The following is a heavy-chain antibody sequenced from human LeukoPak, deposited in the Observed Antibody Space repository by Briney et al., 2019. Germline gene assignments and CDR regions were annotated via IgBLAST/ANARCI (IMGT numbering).Heavy chain of an antibody. CDR2: IIPIFGTA. D-gene: IGHD6-13*01. CDR1: GFTFSSYA. Sequence: GGSLRLSCAASGFTFSSYAISWVRQAPGQGLEWMGGIIPIFGTANYAQKFQGRVTITTDESTSTAYMELSSLRSEDTAVYYCAGSWYGPSPGNLDYWGQGTLVTVSS. V-gene: IGHV1-69*05. CDR3: AGSWYGPSPGNLDY. J-gene: IGHJ4*02.